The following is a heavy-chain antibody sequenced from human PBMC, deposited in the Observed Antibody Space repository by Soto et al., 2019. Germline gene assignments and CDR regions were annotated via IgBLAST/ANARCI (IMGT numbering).Heavy chain of an antibody. V-gene: IGHV4-39*01. D-gene: IGHD5-18*01. CDR1: GGSISSSSYY. CDR2: IYYSGST. Sequence: QLQLQESGPGLVKPSETLSLTCTVSGGSISSSSYYWGWIRQPPGKGLEWIGRIYYSGSTYYNPSRKRRVTIDVDTSKTQFSLKLGSVTAADPAVYYCARLDDNHWTQLWSAPLPPLGPHFDYWGQGTLVTVSS. CDR3: ARLDDNHWTQLWSAPLPPLGPHFDY. J-gene: IGHJ4*02.